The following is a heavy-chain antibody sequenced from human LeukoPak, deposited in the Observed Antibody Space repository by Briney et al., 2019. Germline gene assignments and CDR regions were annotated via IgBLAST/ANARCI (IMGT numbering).Heavy chain of an antibody. CDR2: IIPIFGIA. CDR1: GGTFSSYA. D-gene: IGHD5-24*01. CDR3: AKVEMATTGGGFDP. J-gene: IGHJ5*02. V-gene: IGHV1-69*04. Sequence: ASVKVSCKASGGTFSSYAISRVRQAPGQGLEWMGRIIPIFGIANYAQKFQGRVTITADKSTSTAYMELSSLRSEDTAVYYCAKVEMATTGGGFDPWGQGTLVTVSS.